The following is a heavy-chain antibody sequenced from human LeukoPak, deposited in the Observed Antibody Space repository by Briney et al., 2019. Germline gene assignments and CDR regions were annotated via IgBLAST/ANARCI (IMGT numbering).Heavy chain of an antibody. D-gene: IGHD3-10*01. J-gene: IGHJ4*02. CDR1: GFTLNNYA. Sequence: GGSLRLSCAASGFTLNNYAMSWVRQAPGKGLEWVSGISDSGGTTYYADSVKDRFTIARDNSKNTLYLQLNSLRAEDTAVYYCARVPGSYYVDFDYWGQGTLVTVSS. V-gene: IGHV3-23*01. CDR2: ISDSGGTT. CDR3: ARVPGSYYVDFDY.